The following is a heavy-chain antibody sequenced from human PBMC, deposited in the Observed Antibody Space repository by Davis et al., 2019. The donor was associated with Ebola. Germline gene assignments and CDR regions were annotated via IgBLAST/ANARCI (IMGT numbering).Heavy chain of an antibody. V-gene: IGHV1-69*13. D-gene: IGHD2-15*01. CDR2: IIPFFGTA. CDR1: GGTFSSYA. Sequence: SVKVSCKASGGTFSSYAISWVRQAPGQGLEWMGGIIPFFGTANYAQKFQGRVTITADESTSTAYMELRSLRSDDTAVYYCARGSVVGVNVYAFDIWGQGTVVTVSS. J-gene: IGHJ3*02. CDR3: ARGSVVGVNVYAFDI.